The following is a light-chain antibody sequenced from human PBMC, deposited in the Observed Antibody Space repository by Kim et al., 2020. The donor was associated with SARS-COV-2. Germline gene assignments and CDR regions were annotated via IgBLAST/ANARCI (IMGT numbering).Light chain of an antibody. V-gene: IGKV3-20*01. Sequence: LAPGERAPPSCRASQSVSSRYLAWYQQKAGQAPRLLVYGASIRAIGIPDRFSGGGSGTDFTLTISRLEPEDFAVYYCQQYGGSLYTFGQGTKLEIK. CDR2: GAS. CDR1: QSVSSRY. J-gene: IGKJ2*01. CDR3: QQYGGSLYT.